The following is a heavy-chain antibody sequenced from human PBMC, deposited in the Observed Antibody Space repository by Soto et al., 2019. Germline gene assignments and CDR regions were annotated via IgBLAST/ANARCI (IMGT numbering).Heavy chain of an antibody. CDR2: ISAYNGNT. V-gene: IGHV1-18*01. D-gene: IGHD2-2*01. J-gene: IGHJ5*02. Sequence: ASVKVSCKASGYTFTSYGISWVRQAPGQGLEWMGWISAYNGNTNYAQKLQGRVTMTTDTSTSTAYMELRSLRSDDTAVYYCARVEWESVVVPAAMVGRDWFDPWGQGTLVTVSS. CDR3: ARVEWESVVVPAAMVGRDWFDP. CDR1: GYTFTSYG.